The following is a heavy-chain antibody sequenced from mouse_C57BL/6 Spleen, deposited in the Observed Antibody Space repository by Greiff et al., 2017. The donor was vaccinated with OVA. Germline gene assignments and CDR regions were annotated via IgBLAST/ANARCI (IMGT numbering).Heavy chain of an antibody. V-gene: IGHV1-64*01. J-gene: IGHJ4*01. CDR2: IHPNSGST. CDR3: ARSGNYYSNYEAMDY. CDR1: GYTFTSYW. D-gene: IGHD2-5*01. Sequence: QVQLQQPGAELVKPGASVKLSCKASGYTFTSYWMHWVKQRPGQGLEWIGMIHPNSGSTNYNEKFKSKATLTVDKSSSTAYMQLSSLTSEDSAVYYCARSGNYYSNYEAMDYWGQGTSVTVSS.